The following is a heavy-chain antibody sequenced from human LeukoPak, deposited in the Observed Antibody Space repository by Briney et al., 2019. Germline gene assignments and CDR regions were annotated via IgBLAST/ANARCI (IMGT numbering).Heavy chain of an antibody. V-gene: IGHV3-48*01. CDR3: AGGPSLDY. J-gene: IGHJ4*02. Sequence: GGSLRLSCAASGFTFSSYSMNWVRQAPGKGLEWVSYISSSSSTIYYADSMKGRFTISRDNAKNSLYLQMNSLRAEDTAVYYCAGGPSLDYWGQGTLVTVSS. CDR2: ISSSSSTI. CDR1: GFTFSSYS. D-gene: IGHD3-16*01.